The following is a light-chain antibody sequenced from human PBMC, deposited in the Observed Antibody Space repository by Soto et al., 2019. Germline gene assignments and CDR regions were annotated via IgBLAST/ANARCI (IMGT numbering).Light chain of an antibody. Sequence: EVVMTQSPATLSVSPGERATLSCRASQSIGNDLAWYQQKPGQAPRLLIYGASSRATDIPARFSGSGSGTEFSLTISSLQSEDFAVYYCHKYGSSPHTFGQGTKLEIK. CDR1: QSIGND. CDR2: GAS. J-gene: IGKJ2*01. CDR3: HKYGSSPHT. V-gene: IGKV3-15*01.